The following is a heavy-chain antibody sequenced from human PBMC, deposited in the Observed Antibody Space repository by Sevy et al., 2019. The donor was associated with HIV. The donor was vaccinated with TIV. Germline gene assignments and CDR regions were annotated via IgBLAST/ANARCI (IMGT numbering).Heavy chain of an antibody. Sequence: GESLKISCKGSGYSFTSYWIGWVRQMPGKGLVWMGLIYPRDSDTRYSPSFQGQVTISADKSISTAYLQWSSLKASDTAMYYCARPAGVGATLDDAFDIWGQRTMVTVS. CDR3: ARPAGVGATLDDAFDI. CDR1: GYSFTSYW. D-gene: IGHD1-26*01. CDR2: IYPRDSDT. V-gene: IGHV5-51*01. J-gene: IGHJ3*02.